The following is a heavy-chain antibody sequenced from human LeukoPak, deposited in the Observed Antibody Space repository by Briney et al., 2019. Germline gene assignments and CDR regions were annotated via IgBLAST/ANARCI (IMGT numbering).Heavy chain of an antibody. Sequence: PGRSLRLSCAASGFTFTTYAMDWVRQAPGKGLEWVAVISYDGSNKYYADSVKGRFTISRDNSKNTVYLQMNSLRAEDTAVYYCAGDGDGSGSDIFDYWGQGTLVTVSS. CDR3: AGDGDGSGSDIFDY. V-gene: IGHV3-30*04. CDR1: GFTFTTYA. J-gene: IGHJ4*02. D-gene: IGHD3-10*01. CDR2: ISYDGSNK.